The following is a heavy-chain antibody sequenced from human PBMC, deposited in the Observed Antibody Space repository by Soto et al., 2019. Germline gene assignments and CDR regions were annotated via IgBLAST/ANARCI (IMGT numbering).Heavy chain of an antibody. J-gene: IGHJ5*02. CDR2: IYYSGST. CDR3: ARTQLGGNWFDP. V-gene: IGHV4-59*01. Sequence: PSETLSLTCTVSGGSISSYYWSWIRQPPGKGLEWIGYIYYSGSTNYNPSLKSRVTISVDTSKNQFSLKLSSVTAADTAVYYCARTQLGGNWFDPWGQGTLVTVSS. D-gene: IGHD6-13*01. CDR1: GGSISSYY.